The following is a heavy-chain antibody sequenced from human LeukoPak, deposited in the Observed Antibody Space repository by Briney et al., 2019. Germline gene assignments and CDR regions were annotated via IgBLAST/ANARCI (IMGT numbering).Heavy chain of an antibody. D-gene: IGHD5-12*01. V-gene: IGHV4-59*01. Sequence: PSKTLSLTCSVSGGSISGAYWSWIRQAPGKGLEWIGYIYYSGSTDYNPSLESRVTISIDTSKNHFSLNLTAVTAADTAIYYCARTGSGRDYYGMDVWGQGTSVTVFS. CDR1: GGSISGAY. J-gene: IGHJ6*02. CDR2: IYYSGST. CDR3: ARTGSGRDYYGMDV.